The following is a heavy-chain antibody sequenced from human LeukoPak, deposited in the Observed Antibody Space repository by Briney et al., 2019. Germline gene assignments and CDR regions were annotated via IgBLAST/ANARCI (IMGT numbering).Heavy chain of an antibody. J-gene: IGHJ6*03. CDR2: ISSSSSYI. D-gene: IGHD3-3*01. CDR1: GFTFSSYS. CDR3: ARDNSRITIFGVVYYYMDV. Sequence: GGSLRLSCAASGFTFSSYSMNWVRQAPGKGLEWVSSISSSSSYIYYADSVKGRFTISRDNAKNSLYLQMNSLRAEDTAVYYCARDNSRITIFGVVYYYMDVWGKGTTVTVSS. V-gene: IGHV3-21*01.